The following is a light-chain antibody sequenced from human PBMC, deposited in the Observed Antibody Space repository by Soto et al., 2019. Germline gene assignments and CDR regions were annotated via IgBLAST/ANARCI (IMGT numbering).Light chain of an antibody. V-gene: IGKV3-15*01. CDR3: QQYTNWPPWP. J-gene: IGKJ1*01. CDR2: GAS. CDR1: QRVSSN. Sequence: EILMTQSPAALSVSPGERATLSCRASQRVSSNLAWYQQKPGQAPRLLIYGASTRATGIPARFSGSGSGTEFTLTISSLQSEDFAVYYCQQYTNWPPWPFGQGTKVDIK.